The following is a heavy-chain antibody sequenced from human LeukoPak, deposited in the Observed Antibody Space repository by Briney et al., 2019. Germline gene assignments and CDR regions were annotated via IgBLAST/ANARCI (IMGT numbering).Heavy chain of an antibody. V-gene: IGHV3-21*01. CDR3: AGSSYSNFAN. CDR1: GFTFSSYS. Sequence: GGSLRLSCAASGFTFSSYSMHWVRQAPGKGLEWVSSISSSSSYIYYADSVKGGFPISRDNAKNSVYLQMNILTPAGNACFFCAGSSYSNFANWGQGTLVTVSS. D-gene: IGHD4-11*01. CDR2: ISSSSSYI. J-gene: IGHJ4*02.